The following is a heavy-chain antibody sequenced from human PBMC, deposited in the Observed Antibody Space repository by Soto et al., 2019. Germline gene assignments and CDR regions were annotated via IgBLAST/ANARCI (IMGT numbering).Heavy chain of an antibody. CDR1: GFTFSSYS. CDR3: ARDTLGSWSFPEYFQH. D-gene: IGHD6-13*01. J-gene: IGHJ1*01. Sequence: PGGSLRLSCAASGFTFSSYSMNWVRQAPGKGLEWVSFISASSSYIYYADSVKGRFTISRDNAKNSLYLQMNSLRAEDTAVYYCARDTLGSWSFPEYFQHWGQGTLVTVSS. CDR2: ISASSSYI. V-gene: IGHV3-21*01.